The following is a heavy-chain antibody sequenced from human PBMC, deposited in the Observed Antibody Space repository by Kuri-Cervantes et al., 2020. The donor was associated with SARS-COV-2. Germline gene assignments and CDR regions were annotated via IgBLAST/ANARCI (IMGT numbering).Heavy chain of an antibody. CDR2: IWYDGSNK. J-gene: IGHJ1*01. Sequence: GGSLRLSCAASGFTFSSYGMHWVRQAPGKGLEWVAVIWYDGSNKYYADSVKGRFTISRDNSKNTLYLQMNSLRAEDTAVYYCARDTGWARDFQHWGQGTLVTVSS. V-gene: IGHV3-33*08. CDR1: GFTFSSYG. D-gene: IGHD6-19*01. CDR3: ARDTGWARDFQH.